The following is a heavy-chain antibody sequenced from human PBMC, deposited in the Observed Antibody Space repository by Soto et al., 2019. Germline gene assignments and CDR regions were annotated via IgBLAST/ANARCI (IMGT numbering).Heavy chain of an antibody. CDR1: GFTFSSYA. J-gene: IGHJ4*02. V-gene: IGHV3-30-3*01. CDR2: ISYDGSNK. CDR3: ARDQAPVIAAAGTTFDY. Sequence: GGSLRLSCAASGFTFSSYAMHWVRQAPGKGLEWVAVISYDGSNKYYADSVKGRFTISRDNSKNTLYLQMNSLRAEDTAVYYCARDQAPVIAAAGTTFDYWGQGTLVTVSS. D-gene: IGHD6-13*01.